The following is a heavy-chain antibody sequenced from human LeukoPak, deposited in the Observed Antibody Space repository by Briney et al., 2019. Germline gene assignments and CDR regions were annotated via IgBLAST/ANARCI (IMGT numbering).Heavy chain of an antibody. D-gene: IGHD2-2*01. CDR3: ARQGVVVPAANPYYYYGMDV. J-gene: IGHJ6*02. V-gene: IGHV5-51*01. CDR1: GYSFTSYW. Sequence: GEYLKISCKGSGYSFTSYWIGWVRQMPGKGLEWMGIIYPGDSDTRYSPSFQGQVTISADKSISTAYLQWSSLKASDTAMYYCARQGVVVPAANPYYYYGMDVWGQGTTVTVSS. CDR2: IYPGDSDT.